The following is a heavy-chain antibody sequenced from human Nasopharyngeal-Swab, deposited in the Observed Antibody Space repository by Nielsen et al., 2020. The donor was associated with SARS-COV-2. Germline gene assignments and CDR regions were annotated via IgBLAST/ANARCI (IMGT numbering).Heavy chain of an antibody. CDR2: ISGSGGST. Sequence: GASLQISWAASGFTFSSYAMSWVRQAPGKVLEWVSAISGSGGSTYYADSVKGRFTISRDNSKNTLYLQMNSLRAEDTAVYYCAKDLPFERIAVAGTAFDYWGQGTLVTVSS. V-gene: IGHV3-23*01. J-gene: IGHJ4*02. CDR3: AKDLPFERIAVAGTAFDY. CDR1: GFTFSSYA. D-gene: IGHD6-19*01.